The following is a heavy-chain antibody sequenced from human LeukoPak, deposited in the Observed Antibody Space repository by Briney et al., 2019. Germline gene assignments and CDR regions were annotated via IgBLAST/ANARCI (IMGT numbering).Heavy chain of an antibody. CDR3: AGAEIDCSGGSCYSYYFDY. CDR2: ISGSSTYI. D-gene: IGHD2-15*01. J-gene: IGHJ4*02. CDR1: GFTFSSYS. V-gene: IGHV3-21*01. Sequence: PGGSLRLSCAASGFTFSSYSINWVRQAPGKGLEWVSSISGSSTYIYYADSVKGRFTISRDNAKNSLYLQMNSLRAEDTAVYYCAGAEIDCSGGSCYSYYFDYWGQGTLVTVSS.